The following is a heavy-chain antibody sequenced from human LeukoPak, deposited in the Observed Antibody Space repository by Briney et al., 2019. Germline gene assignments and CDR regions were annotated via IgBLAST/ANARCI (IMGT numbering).Heavy chain of an antibody. V-gene: IGHV5-51*01. Sequence: PGESLKISCKGSGYSFISYWIGWVRQMPGKGLEWMGIIYPGDSNTRYSPSFQGQVTISADKSISTAYLQWSSLKASDTAMYYCARGGYSGYDRPTYFDYWGQGTLVTVSS. CDR3: ARGGYSGYDRPTYFDY. CDR1: GYSFISYW. J-gene: IGHJ4*02. D-gene: IGHD5-12*01. CDR2: IYPGDSNT.